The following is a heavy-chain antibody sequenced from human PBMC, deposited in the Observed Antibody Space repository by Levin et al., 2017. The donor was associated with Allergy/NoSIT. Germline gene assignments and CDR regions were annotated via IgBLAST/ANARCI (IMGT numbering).Heavy chain of an antibody. Sequence: GGSLRLSCVGSGFFLSGYYMSWVRQAPGKGLEWVSFINTNGGTIHYADSVKGRFTISRDNAKNSLYLQMNSPRAEDTAVYDCAAHDTRTFWGQGTLVTVSS. V-gene: IGHV3-11*01. CDR1: GFFLSGYY. CDR2: INTNGGTI. CDR3: AAHDTRTF. J-gene: IGHJ4*02.